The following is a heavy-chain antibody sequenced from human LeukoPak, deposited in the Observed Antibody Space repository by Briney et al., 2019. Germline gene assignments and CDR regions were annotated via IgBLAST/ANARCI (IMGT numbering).Heavy chain of an antibody. J-gene: IGHJ5*02. V-gene: IGHV1-46*01. CDR3: ARDARREQLVLWFDP. D-gene: IGHD6-13*01. CDR1: GYTFTSYY. Sequence: GASVNVSCKASGYTFTSYYMRWVRQAPGQGLEWMGIINPSGGSTSYAQKFQGRVTMTRDTSTSTVYMELSSLRSEDTAVYYCARDARREQLVLWFDPWGQGTLVTVSS. CDR2: INPSGGST.